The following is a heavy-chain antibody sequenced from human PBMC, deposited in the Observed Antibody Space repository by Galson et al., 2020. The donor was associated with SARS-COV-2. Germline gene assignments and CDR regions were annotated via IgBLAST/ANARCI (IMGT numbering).Heavy chain of an antibody. D-gene: IGHD1-26*01. V-gene: IGHV1-2*02. Sequence: VPVKVACMASGYSFSGNYLHWVRQAPGPGLERMGWINPDSGGTHYAQNFRGRVTMTRDTSIRTAYMELTRLRSDDTAVYYCAREWEYDALDFWGQGTVVTVSS. J-gene: IGHJ3*01. CDR3: AREWEYDALDF. CDR1: GYSFSGNY. CDR2: INPDSGGT.